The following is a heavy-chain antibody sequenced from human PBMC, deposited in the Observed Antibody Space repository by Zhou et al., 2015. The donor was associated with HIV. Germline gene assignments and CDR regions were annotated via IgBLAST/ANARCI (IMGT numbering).Heavy chain of an antibody. CDR1: GFTFSSYA. Sequence: EVQVVESGGGLVQPGRSLRLSCAASGFTFSSYAIHWVRQAPGKGLEWVSYISSSGSTIYYADSVKGRFTISRDNAKNSLYLQMNSLRAEDTAVYYCARAKMEATYDLWTAGPYAGYMDVWGKGTTVTVSS. V-gene: IGHV3-48*04. J-gene: IGHJ6*03. CDR3: ARAKMEATYDLWTAGPYAGYMDV. CDR2: ISSSGSTI. D-gene: IGHD3/OR15-3a*01.